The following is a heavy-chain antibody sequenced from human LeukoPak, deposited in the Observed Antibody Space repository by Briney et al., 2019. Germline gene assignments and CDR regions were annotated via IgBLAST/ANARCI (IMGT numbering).Heavy chain of an antibody. J-gene: IGHJ3*02. Sequence: GASVKVSCKVSGYTLTELSMHWVRQAPGKGLEWMGGFDPEDGETIYAQKFQGRVTMTEDTSTDTAYMELSSLRSEDTAVYYCATVSTASRNDAFDIWGQGTMVTVSS. V-gene: IGHV1-24*01. CDR1: GYTLTELS. D-gene: IGHD4-17*01. CDR2: FDPEDGET. CDR3: ATVSTASRNDAFDI.